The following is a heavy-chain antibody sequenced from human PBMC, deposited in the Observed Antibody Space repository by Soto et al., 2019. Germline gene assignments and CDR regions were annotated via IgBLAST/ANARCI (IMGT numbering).Heavy chain of an antibody. D-gene: IGHD2-15*01. CDR3: ARHSDYCSGGSCQVSRMDV. CDR2: IYPGDSDT. J-gene: IGHJ6*02. V-gene: IGHV5-51*01. CDR1: GYSCTSYW. Sequence: GESLKISCKGSGYSCTSYWIGWVRQMPGKGLEWMGIIYPGDSDTRYSPSFQGQVTISADKSISTAYLQWSSLKASDTAMYYCARHSDYCSGGSCQVSRMDVWGQGTTVTVSS.